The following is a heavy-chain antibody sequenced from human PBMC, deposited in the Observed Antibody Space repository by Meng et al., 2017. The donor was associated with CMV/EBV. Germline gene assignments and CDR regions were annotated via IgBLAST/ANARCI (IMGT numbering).Heavy chain of an antibody. V-gene: IGHV2-70D*14. Sequence: SGPTLVKPTQTLTLTCTFSGFSLSTSGMRVSWIRQPPGKALEWLARIDWDDDKFYSTSLKTRLTISKDTSKNQVVLTMTNMDPVDTATYYCARIADSSGYFDCWGQGTLVTVSS. D-gene: IGHD3-22*01. CDR1: GFSLSTSGMR. CDR3: ARIADSSGYFDC. CDR2: IDWDDDK. J-gene: IGHJ4*02.